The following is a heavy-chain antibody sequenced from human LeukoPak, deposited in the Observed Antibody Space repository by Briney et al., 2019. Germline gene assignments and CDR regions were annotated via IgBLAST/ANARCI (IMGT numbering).Heavy chain of an antibody. J-gene: IGHJ5*02. CDR3: ARERKGGVKARRNWFDP. Sequence: SQTLSLTCTVSGGSISSGSYYWSWIRQPAGKGLEWIGRIYTSGSTNYNPSLKSRVTISVDTSKNQFSLKLSSVTAADTAVYYCARERKGGVKARRNWFDPWGQGTLVTVSS. CDR1: GGSISSGSYY. D-gene: IGHD3-16*01. V-gene: IGHV4-61*02. CDR2: IYTSGST.